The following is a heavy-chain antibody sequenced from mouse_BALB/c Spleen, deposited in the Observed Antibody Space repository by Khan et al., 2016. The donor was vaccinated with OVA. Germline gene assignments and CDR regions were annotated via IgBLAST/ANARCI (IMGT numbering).Heavy chain of an antibody. Sequence: QVQLQQPGAELVRPGVSVKISCKGSGYTFTDFAMHWVKQSHAKSLEWIGVISTYYGDADYNQKFKGKATLTVDKSSSTAYMELARLTSEDSAIYYCARGSGNSRFAYGGQGTLVTVSA. J-gene: IGHJ3*01. D-gene: IGHD1-3*01. V-gene: IGHV1S137*01. CDR1: GYTFTDFA. CDR3: ARGSGNSRFAY. CDR2: ISTYYGDA.